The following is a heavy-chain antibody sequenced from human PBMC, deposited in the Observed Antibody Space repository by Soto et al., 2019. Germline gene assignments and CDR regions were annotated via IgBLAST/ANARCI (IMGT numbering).Heavy chain of an antibody. V-gene: IGHV3-15*01. J-gene: IGHJ4*02. CDR1: GFTFSNAW. CDR3: TTAATAAGILGKDY. Sequence: GGSLRLSCAASGFTFSNAWMSWVRQAPGKGLEWVGRIKSKNDGGTTDYAAPVKGRFTISRDDSKNTLYLQMNSLKTEDTAVYYCTTAATAAGILGKDYWGQGTLVTVSS. D-gene: IGHD6-13*01. CDR2: IKSKNDGGTT.